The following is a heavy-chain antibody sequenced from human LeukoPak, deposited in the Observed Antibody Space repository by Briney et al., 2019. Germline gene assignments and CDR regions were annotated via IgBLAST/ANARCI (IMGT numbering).Heavy chain of an antibody. Sequence: GGSLRLSCAASGFTCSSKARRWVGQAPGKGREGVSAISAGGGSTYYADSVKGRFTISRDNSKNTLYLQMNSLRAEDTALYYCARTAMGDYVRFPNDYWGQGTLVTVPS. CDR3: ARTAMGDYVRFPNDY. CDR1: GFTCSSKA. J-gene: IGHJ4*02. D-gene: IGHD4-17*01. CDR2: ISAGGGST. V-gene: IGHV3-23*01.